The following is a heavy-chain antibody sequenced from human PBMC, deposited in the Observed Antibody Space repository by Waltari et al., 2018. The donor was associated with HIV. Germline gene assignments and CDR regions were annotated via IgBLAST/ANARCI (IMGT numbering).Heavy chain of an antibody. V-gene: IGHV3-7*01. CDR1: GFTFSTYW. CDR3: ARDAYSSSVAWFDP. Sequence: EVQLVESGGGLVQPGGSLRLSCAASGFTFSTYWLSLVRPAPGKGLEWVANIKQDGSEKYYVDSVKGRFTISRDNAKNSLYLQMNSLRAEDTAVYYCARDAYSSSVAWFDPWGQGTLVTVSS. J-gene: IGHJ5*02. D-gene: IGHD6-6*01. CDR2: IKQDGSEK.